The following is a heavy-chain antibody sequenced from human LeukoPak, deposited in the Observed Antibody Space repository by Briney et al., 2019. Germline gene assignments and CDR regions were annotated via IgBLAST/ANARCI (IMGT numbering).Heavy chain of an antibody. D-gene: IGHD3-3*01. V-gene: IGHV3-23*01. CDR2: ISSSGGST. Sequence: PGGSLRLSCAASGFTFSSYAMSWVRQAPGKGLEWVSDISSSGGSTYYADSVKGRFTISRGNFKNTLYLQMNSLRAEDTAVYYCAKRSGYSFDYWGQGTPVTVSS. J-gene: IGHJ4*02. CDR3: AKRSGYSFDY. CDR1: GFTFSSYA.